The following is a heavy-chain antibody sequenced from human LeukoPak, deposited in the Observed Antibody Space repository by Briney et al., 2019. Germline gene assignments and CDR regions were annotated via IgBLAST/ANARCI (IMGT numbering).Heavy chain of an antibody. CDR1: GFTFDDYG. Sequence: GGSLRLSCAASGFTFDDYGMSWVRQAPGKGLEWVSGINWNGGSTGYADSVKGRLTISRDNAKNSLYLQMNSLRAEDTALYYCARDPVTTGGYDPRFDYWGQGTLVTVSS. D-gene: IGHD5-12*01. CDR2: INWNGGST. J-gene: IGHJ4*02. V-gene: IGHV3-20*04. CDR3: ARDPVTTGGYDPRFDY.